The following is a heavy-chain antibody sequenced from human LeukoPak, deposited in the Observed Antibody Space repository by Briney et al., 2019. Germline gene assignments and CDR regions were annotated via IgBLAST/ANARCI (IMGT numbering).Heavy chain of an antibody. V-gene: IGHV3-53*01. CDR3: ARDRADYDFWSGYSYYYGMDV. J-gene: IGHJ6*02. CDR1: GFTVSSNY. D-gene: IGHD3-3*01. CDR2: IYSGGST. Sequence: SGGSLRLSCAASGFTVSSNYMSWVRQAPGKGLEWVSVIYSGGSTYYADSVKGRFTISRDNSKTTLYLQMNSLRAEDTAVYYCARDRADYDFWSGYSYYYGMDVWGQGTRVSVSS.